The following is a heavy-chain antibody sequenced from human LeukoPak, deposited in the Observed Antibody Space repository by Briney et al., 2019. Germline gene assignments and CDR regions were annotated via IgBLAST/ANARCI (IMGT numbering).Heavy chain of an antibody. V-gene: IGHV4-34*01. CDR2: INHSGST. CDR3: ARVAGHPWGMVAATHFDY. D-gene: IGHD2-15*01. J-gene: IGHJ4*02. CDR1: GGSFSGYY. Sequence: SETLSLTCAVYGGSFSGYYWSWIRQPPGKGLEWIGEINHSGSTNYNPSLKSRVTISVDTSKNQFSLKLSSVTAADTAVYYCARVAGHPWGMVAATHFDYWGQGTLVTVSS.